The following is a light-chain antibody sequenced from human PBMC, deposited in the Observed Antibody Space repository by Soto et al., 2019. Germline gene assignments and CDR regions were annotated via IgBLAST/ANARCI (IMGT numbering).Light chain of an antibody. J-gene: IGLJ1*01. Sequence: LTQPPSVSGAPGQRVAISCTGSSSNIGAEYDVHWYQQLPGTAPKRLIYGDNNRPSGVPDRFSGSKSGTSASLAITGLQPEDEADYYCQSYDSSLTTFVFGTGTKVTVL. CDR2: GDN. CDR1: SSNIGAEYD. CDR3: QSYDSSLTTFV. V-gene: IGLV1-40*01.